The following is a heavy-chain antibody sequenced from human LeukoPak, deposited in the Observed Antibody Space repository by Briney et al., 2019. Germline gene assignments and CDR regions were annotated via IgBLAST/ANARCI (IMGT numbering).Heavy chain of an antibody. Sequence: PGGALRLSCAASGFTFSDYGMHCVRHARGKGLGGVDFIRHDGSNTYYADAVRGRFTISRDNSKNTLYLQLNRLRTEDTAVYYCANPPLAAGTDYWGQGTLVTVSS. V-gene: IGHV3-30*02. CDR2: IRHDGSNT. D-gene: IGHD6-13*01. CDR3: ANPPLAAGTDY. CDR1: GFTFSDYG. J-gene: IGHJ4*02.